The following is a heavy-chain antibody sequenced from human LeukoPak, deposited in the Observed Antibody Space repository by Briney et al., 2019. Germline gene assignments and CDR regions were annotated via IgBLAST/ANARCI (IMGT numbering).Heavy chain of an antibody. CDR1: GFTFSSYA. J-gene: IGHJ4*02. V-gene: IGHV3-30-3*01. D-gene: IGHD5-18*01. CDR3: AREGYSYGFAIDY. Sequence: GRSLRLSCAASGFTFSSYAMHWVRQAPGKGLEWVAVISYDGSNKYYADSVKGRFTISRGNSKNTLYLQMNSLRAEDTAVYYCAREGYSYGFAIDYWGQGTLVTVSS. CDR2: ISYDGSNK.